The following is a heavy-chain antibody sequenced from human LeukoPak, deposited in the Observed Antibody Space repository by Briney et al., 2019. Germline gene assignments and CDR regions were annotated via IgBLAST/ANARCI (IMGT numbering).Heavy chain of an antibody. D-gene: IGHD5-24*01. J-gene: IGHJ4*02. V-gene: IGHV5-51*01. CDR2: LYPGDSDS. CDR3: ARASRDGYNQNFDY. Sequence: GESLKISCKAYGYSSFSNYWIAWVRQMPEKGLEWMGILYPGDSDSRYSPSFQGQVTISADRSISTAYLHWSSLKVSDTAMYYCARASRDGYNQNFDYWGQGTLVTVSS. CDR1: GYSSFSNYW.